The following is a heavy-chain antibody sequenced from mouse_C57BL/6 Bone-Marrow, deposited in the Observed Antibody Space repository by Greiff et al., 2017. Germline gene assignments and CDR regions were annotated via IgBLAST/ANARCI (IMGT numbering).Heavy chain of an antibody. Sequence: VQLQQPGAELVKPGASVKMSCKASGYTFTSYWITWVKQRPGQGLEWIGDIYPGSGSTNYNEKFKSKATLTVDTSSSTDYMQLSSLTSDDSAVYYCARDGKFIDTIVPFDYWGQGTTLTVPS. CDR1: GYTFTSYW. CDR3: ARDGKFIDTIVPFDY. J-gene: IGHJ2*01. V-gene: IGHV1-55*01. CDR2: IYPGSGST. D-gene: IGHD1-1*01.